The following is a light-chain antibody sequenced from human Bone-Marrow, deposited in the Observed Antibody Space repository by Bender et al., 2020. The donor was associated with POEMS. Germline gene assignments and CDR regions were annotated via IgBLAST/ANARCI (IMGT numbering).Light chain of an antibody. CDR2: NNS. J-gene: IGLJ3*02. CDR3: ATWDDSLNGWV. CDR1: SSKFGSYP. V-gene: IGLV1-44*01. Sequence: GTPGQRVTISCSGSSSKFGSYPVNWYQQLPGAAPKLVIFNNSQRPSEVPDRFSGSNSGTSASLAISGLLSDDEADFYCATWDDSLNGWVFGGGTKLTVL.